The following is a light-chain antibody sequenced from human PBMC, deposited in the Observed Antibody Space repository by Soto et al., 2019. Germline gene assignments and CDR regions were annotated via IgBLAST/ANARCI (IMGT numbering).Light chain of an antibody. Sequence: EVVLTQSPAALSLSPGERGTLSCRASQNVAEHLAWYQQKPGQPPRLLIYDASTRATGIPARFCGSGSCTDFSLTIISLEPEDFSAYYCQQRSNCHRWTFGQGTKVDIK. CDR3: QQRSNCHRWT. V-gene: IGKV3-11*01. CDR2: DAS. J-gene: IGKJ1*01. CDR1: QNVAEH.